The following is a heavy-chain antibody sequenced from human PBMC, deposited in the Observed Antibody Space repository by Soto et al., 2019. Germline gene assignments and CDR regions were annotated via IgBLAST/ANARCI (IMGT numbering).Heavy chain of an antibody. Sequence: GGSLRLSCAASGITFSTDGMHWVRQAPDTGLEWVAHISSSGSNKYYADSVKGRFTTARDNSKNTLYLQMDSLTTEDTAVYYCARGPSHGAFDIWGQGTVVTVSS. D-gene: IGHD2-2*01. CDR3: ARGPSHGAFDI. CDR2: ISSSGSNK. V-gene: IGHV3-30*03. CDR1: GITFSTDG. J-gene: IGHJ3*02.